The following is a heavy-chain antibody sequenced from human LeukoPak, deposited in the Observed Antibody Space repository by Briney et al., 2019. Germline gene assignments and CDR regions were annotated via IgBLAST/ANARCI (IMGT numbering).Heavy chain of an antibody. CDR3: ARDPYYYDSGSFAAFDI. CDR1: GFTFTNYW. CDR2: MKQDGREK. J-gene: IGHJ3*02. Sequence: GGSLRLFCVASGFTFTNYWMTWVRQAPGKGLEWVANMKQDGREKYYVDSVKGRFTISRDNAKNSLYLQMNSLRAEDTAVYYCARDPYYYDSGSFAAFDIWGQGTMVTVSS. V-gene: IGHV3-7*01. D-gene: IGHD3-10*01.